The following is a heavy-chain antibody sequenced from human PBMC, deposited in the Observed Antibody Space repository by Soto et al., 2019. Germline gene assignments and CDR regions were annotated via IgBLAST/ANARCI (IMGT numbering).Heavy chain of an antibody. CDR1: GASISSGDYY. CDR3: ARGPAGDKVDY. Sequence: QVQLQESGPGLVEPSQTLSLTCTVSGASISSGDYYWSWIRQPPGKGLEWIGHIYNSGSTYSNPSLKSRVTISVDTSKNQFSLKLSSVTAADTAVFYCARGPAGDKVDYWGQGTLVTVSS. CDR2: IYNSGST. D-gene: IGHD7-27*01. V-gene: IGHV4-30-4*01. J-gene: IGHJ4*02.